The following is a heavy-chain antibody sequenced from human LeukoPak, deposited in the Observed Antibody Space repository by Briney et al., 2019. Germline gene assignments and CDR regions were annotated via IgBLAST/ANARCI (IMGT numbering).Heavy chain of an antibody. V-gene: IGHV1-8*01. J-gene: IGHJ4*02. CDR1: VYTFTSYV. CDR2: MNPNSGNT. D-gene: IGHD1-26*01. CDR3: ARVGAKDY. Sequence: SVKVSFKASVYTFTSYVINWVRQATGQGLEWMGWMNPNSGNTGYAHKYHGRVTMTRNTSISTAYMELSSLRSEDTAVYYCARVGAKDYWGQGTLVTVSS.